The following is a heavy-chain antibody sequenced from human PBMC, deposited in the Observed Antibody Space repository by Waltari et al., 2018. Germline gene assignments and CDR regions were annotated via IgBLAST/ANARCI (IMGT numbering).Heavy chain of an antibody. D-gene: IGHD5-12*01. CDR2: ISYTGAT. J-gene: IGHJ3*01. CDR1: AGSITSNRHY. CDR3: ATYIGASVGTAAFDV. V-gene: IGHV4-39*01. Sequence: QLQLQESGPGLVKPSETLSLTCAVSAGSITSNRHYWGWIRQPPGQGLEWIGTISYTGATYSSPSLKSRVTISRDTSKNQLSLTLGSVTAADTALYYCATYIGASVGTAAFDVWGQGTMVTVSS.